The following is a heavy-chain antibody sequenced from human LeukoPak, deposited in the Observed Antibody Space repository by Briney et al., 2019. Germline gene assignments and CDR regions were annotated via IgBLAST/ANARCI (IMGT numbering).Heavy chain of an antibody. V-gene: IGHV1-8*03. D-gene: IGHD6-19*01. J-gene: IGHJ6*03. CDR3: ARGGSSGWAAYYYMDV. CDR2: MNPNSGNT. CDR1: GHTFTSYD. Sequence: ASVKVSCKASGHTFTSYDINWVRQATGQGLEWMGWMNPNSGNTGYAQKFQGRVTITRNTSISTAYMELSSLRSEDTAVYYCARGGSSGWAAYYYMDVWGKGTTVTVSS.